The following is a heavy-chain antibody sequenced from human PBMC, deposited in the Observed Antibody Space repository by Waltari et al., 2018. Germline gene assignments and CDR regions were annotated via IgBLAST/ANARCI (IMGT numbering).Heavy chain of an antibody. CDR1: GGSISSYY. CDR3: ARARGIAARDRGGYFDY. D-gene: IGHD6-6*01. CDR2: IYYSGST. V-gene: IGHV4-59*01. J-gene: IGHJ4*02. Sequence: QVQLQESGPGLVKPSETLSLTCTVSGGSISSYYWSWLRQPPGKGLEWIGYIYYSGSTNYNPSLKSRVTISVDTSKNQFSLKLSAVTAADTAVYYCARARGIAARDRGGYFDYWGQGTLVTVSS.